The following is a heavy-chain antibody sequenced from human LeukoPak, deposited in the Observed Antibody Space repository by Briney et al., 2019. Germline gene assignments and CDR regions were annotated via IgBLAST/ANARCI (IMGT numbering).Heavy chain of an antibody. Sequence: GGSLRLSCAASGFTFSSYGMHWVRQAPGKGLEWVAVISYDGSNKYYADSVKGRFTISRDNSKNTLYLQMNSLRAEDTAVYYCAKSALGGYQLLWVHFDYWGQGTLVTVSS. CDR1: GFTFSSYG. CDR3: AKSALGGYQLLWVHFDY. V-gene: IGHV3-30*18. D-gene: IGHD2-2*01. J-gene: IGHJ4*02. CDR2: ISYDGSNK.